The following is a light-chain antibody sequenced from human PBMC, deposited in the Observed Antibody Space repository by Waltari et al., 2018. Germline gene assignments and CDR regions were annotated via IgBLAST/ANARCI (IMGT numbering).Light chain of an antibody. CDR1: QSNSNW. Sequence: GDRFTITCRANQSNSNWVACEQQKPGKAPKLLIYKASTLESGVPSRFSGSGSGTEFTLTISSLQPDDFATYYCQQYNSYSLLTFGGGTKVEIK. J-gene: IGKJ4*01. CDR3: QQYNSYSLLT. V-gene: IGKV1-5*03. CDR2: KAS.